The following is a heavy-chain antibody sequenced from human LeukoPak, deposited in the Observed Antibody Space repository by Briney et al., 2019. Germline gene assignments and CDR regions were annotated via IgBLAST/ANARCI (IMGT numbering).Heavy chain of an antibody. D-gene: IGHD6-13*01. V-gene: IGHV3-43D*03. Sequence: GGSLRLSCAASGFTFDDYAMHWVRQASGKGLEWVSLISWDGGSTYYADSVKGRFTISRDNSKNSLYLQTNSLRPEDTALYYCAKRSAAGTVGYFDYWGQGTLVTVSS. CDR1: GFTFDDYA. J-gene: IGHJ4*02. CDR3: AKRSAAGTVGYFDY. CDR2: ISWDGGST.